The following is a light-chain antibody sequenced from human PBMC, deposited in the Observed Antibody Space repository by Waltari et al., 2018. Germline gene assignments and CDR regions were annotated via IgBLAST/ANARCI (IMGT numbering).Light chain of an antibody. CDR2: GAS. V-gene: IGKV1-39*01. J-gene: IGKJ4*01. CDR1: KINSSY. Sequence: DIQTTPSGSPLSSSVGEGATITCPASKINSSYLAWYQQKPGKAPKLLIYGASSVHSGIPSRFSGSGSGTDFSLTISSLEPEDFATYYCQQYDTTPLTFGRGTPVEIK. CDR3: QQYDTTPLT.